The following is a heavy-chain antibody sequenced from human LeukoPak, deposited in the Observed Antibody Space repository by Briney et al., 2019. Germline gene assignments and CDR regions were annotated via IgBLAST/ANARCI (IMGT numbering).Heavy chain of an antibody. CDR2: FDPEDGET. V-gene: IGHV1-24*01. CDR1: GYTLTELS. Sequence: GASVKASCKVSGYTLTELSMHWVRQAPGKGLEWMGGFDPEDGETIYAQKFQGRVTMTEDTSTDTAYMELSSLRSEDTAVYYCATDSGSYFAAFDIWGQGTMVTVSS. CDR3: ATDSGSYFAAFDI. J-gene: IGHJ3*02. D-gene: IGHD1-26*01.